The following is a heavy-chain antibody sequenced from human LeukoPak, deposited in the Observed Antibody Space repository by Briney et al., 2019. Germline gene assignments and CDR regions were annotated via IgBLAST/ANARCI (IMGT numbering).Heavy chain of an antibody. D-gene: IGHD1-26*01. V-gene: IGHV4-30-2*01. CDR3: ARDRNSGSYNAFDT. CDR1: GGSISSGGYY. Sequence: PSETLSLTCTVSGGSISSGGYYWSWIRQPPGKGLEWIGYIYHSGSTYYNPSLKSRVTISVDRSKNQSSLKLSSATAADTAVYYCARDRNSGSYNAFDTWGQGTMVTVSS. J-gene: IGHJ3*02. CDR2: IYHSGST.